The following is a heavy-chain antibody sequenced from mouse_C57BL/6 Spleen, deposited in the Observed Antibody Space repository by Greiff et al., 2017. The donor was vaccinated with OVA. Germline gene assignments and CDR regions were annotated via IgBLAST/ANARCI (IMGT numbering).Heavy chain of an antibody. D-gene: IGHD1-1*01. Sequence: VQLQESGAELARPGASVKLSCKASGYTFTSYGISWVKQRTGQGLEWIGEIYPRSGNTYYNEKFKGKAKLTADKSSSTAYMELRSLTSEDSAVYFCARENFTTVGYWGQGTSVTVSS. CDR2: IYPRSGNT. CDR3: ARENFTTVGY. J-gene: IGHJ4*01. V-gene: IGHV1-81*01. CDR1: GYTFTSYG.